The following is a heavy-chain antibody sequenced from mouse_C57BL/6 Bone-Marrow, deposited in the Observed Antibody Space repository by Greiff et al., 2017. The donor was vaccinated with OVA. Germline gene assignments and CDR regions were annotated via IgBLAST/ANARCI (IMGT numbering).Heavy chain of an antibody. CDR3: ARYYYGSSYNYAMDY. CDR1: GFTFSSYG. J-gene: IGHJ4*01. CDR2: ISSGGSYT. V-gene: IGHV5-6*01. D-gene: IGHD1-1*01. Sequence: EVKVVESGGDLVKPGGSLKLSCAASGFTFSSYGMSWVRQTPDKRLEWVATISSGGSYTYYPDSVKGRFTISRDNAKNTMYMQMGSLKSEDTAMYYCARYYYGSSYNYAMDYWGQGTSVTVSS.